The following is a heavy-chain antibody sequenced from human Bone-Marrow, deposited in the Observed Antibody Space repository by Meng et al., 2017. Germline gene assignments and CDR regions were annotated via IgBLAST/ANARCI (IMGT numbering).Heavy chain of an antibody. J-gene: IGHJ4*02. CDR2: IKSNSDGGTT. CDR1: GFSFTDAW. CDR3: ATGAAAADH. Sequence: VQLVQSGGGLVKPGGFLRLSCVASGFSFTDAWMSWVRQAPGKGLEWVGRIKSNSDGGTTDYAAPVKGRFTISRDDSKNTLYLQMNSLITEDTAVYFCATGAAAADHWGQGTLVTVSS. D-gene: IGHD6-13*01. V-gene: IGHV3-15*01.